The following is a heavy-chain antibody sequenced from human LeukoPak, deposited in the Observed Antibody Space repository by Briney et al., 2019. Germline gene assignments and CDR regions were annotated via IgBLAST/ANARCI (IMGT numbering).Heavy chain of an antibody. V-gene: IGHV1-2*02. D-gene: IGHD1-26*01. CDR1: GYTLTGYY. Sequence: ASVKVSCKASGYTLTGYYMHWVRQAPGQGLEWMGWINPNSGGTNYAQKFQGRVTMTRDTSISTAYMELSRLRSDDTAVYYCARDINTVGATIGYYFDYWGQGTLVTVSS. CDR3: ARDINTVGATIGYYFDY. J-gene: IGHJ4*02. CDR2: INPNSGGT.